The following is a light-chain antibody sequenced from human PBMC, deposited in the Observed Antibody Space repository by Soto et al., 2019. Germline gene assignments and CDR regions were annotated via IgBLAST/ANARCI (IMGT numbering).Light chain of an antibody. V-gene: IGKV3-20*01. Sequence: EILLTQSPGTLSLSPGERATLSCRASQSVTSGYLAWYQQKPGQAPRLLIYGASSRATGIPDRFSGSGSGTDFTLTINRLEPEDFAVYHCQHYGSSPLTFGQGTKVEIK. CDR2: GAS. J-gene: IGKJ1*01. CDR1: QSVTSGY. CDR3: QHYGSSPLT.